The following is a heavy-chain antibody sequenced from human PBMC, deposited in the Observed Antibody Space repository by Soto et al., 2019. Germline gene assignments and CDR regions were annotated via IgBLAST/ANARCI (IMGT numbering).Heavy chain of an antibody. CDR2: IYKSAAT. CDR3: ARGRYCLTGRCFPNWFDS. V-gene: IGHV4-30-4*01. CDR1: GDSISNLDYF. D-gene: IGHD7-27*01. Sequence: SETLSLTCSVSGDSISNLDYFWAWIRQPPGQALEYIGYIYKSAATYYNPSFESRVAISVDTSKSQFSLNVTSVTAADTAVYFCARGRYCLTGRCFPNWFDSWGQGALVTVSS. J-gene: IGHJ5*01.